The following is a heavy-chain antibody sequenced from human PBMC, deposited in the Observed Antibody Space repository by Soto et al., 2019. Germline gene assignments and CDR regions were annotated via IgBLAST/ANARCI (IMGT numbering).Heavy chain of an antibody. CDR3: AREGINDFWSGYYVYYGMDV. J-gene: IGHJ6*02. V-gene: IGHV3-7*05. CDR1: GFTFSSYW. CDR2: IKQDGSEK. Sequence: GGSLRLSCAASGFTFSSYWMSWVRQAPGKGLEWVANIKQDGSEKYYVDSVKGRFTISRDNAKNSLYLQMNSLRAEDTAVYYCAREGINDFWSGYYVYYGMDVWGQGTTVTGSS. D-gene: IGHD3-3*01.